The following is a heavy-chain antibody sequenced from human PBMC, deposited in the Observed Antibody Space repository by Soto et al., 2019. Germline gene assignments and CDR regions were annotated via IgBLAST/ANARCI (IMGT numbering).Heavy chain of an antibody. CDR1: GGTLSSFINYP. Sequence: QMQLVQSGAEVKKPGSSVKVSCKASGGTLSSFINYPINWVRQAPGQGLEWMEGIVPNVGTVNYAQKLQGRVTITSDKSTGTAYMDLSSLRSEDTARYYCARRDTSGFLRYFDNWGQGTLVTVSS. V-gene: IGHV1-69*06. J-gene: IGHJ4*02. D-gene: IGHD3-3*01. CDR2: IVPNVGTV. CDR3: ARRDTSGFLRYFDN.